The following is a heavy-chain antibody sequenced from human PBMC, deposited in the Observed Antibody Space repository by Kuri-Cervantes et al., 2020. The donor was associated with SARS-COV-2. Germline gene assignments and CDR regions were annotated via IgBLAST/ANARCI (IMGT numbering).Heavy chain of an antibody. CDR3: ARESDIVVGTGYSDY. CDR1: GFTVSSNY. J-gene: IGHJ4*02. D-gene: IGHD2-15*01. Sequence: GGSLRLSCAASGFTVSSNYMSWVRQAPGKGLEWVSVIYSGGSTYYADSVKGRFTISRDNSKNTLYLQMNSLRAEDTAVYYCARESDIVVGTGYSDYWGQGTLVTVSS. V-gene: IGHV3-53*01. CDR2: IYSGGST.